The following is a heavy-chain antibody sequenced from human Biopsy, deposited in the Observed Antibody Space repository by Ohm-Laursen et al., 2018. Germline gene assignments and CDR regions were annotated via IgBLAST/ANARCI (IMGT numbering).Heavy chain of an antibody. Sequence: GSSVKVSCKASSGTFINYAISWVRQAPGQGLEWMGGIIPMFGTANYAQMFQGRVTISADESTSTSYMELSSLTTEDTAIYYCARGPHSGSHSCFDYWGRGTLVTVSS. CDR1: SGTFINYA. J-gene: IGHJ4*02. V-gene: IGHV1-69*01. D-gene: IGHD1-26*01. CDR3: ARGPHSGSHSCFDY. CDR2: IIPMFGTA.